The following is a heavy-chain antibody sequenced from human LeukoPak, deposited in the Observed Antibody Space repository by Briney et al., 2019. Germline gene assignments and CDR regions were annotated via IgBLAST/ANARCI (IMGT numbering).Heavy chain of an antibody. CDR3: ARDRPIVVIDNWFDP. CDR1: GYTFTSYG. D-gene: IGHD3-22*01. J-gene: IGHJ5*02. V-gene: IGHV1-18*01. Sequence: ASVTVSCKASGYTFTSYGISWVRQAPGQGLEWMGWISAYNGNTNYAQKLQGRVTMTTDTSTSTAYMELRSLRSDDTAVYYCARDRPIVVIDNWFDPWGQGTLVTVSS. CDR2: ISAYNGNT.